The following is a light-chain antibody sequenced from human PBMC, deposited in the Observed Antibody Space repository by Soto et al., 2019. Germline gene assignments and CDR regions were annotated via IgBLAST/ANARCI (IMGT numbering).Light chain of an antibody. J-gene: IGKJ1*01. CDR3: QQYYTTPVT. CDR1: QTVLHGSNY. Sequence: DIVMTQSPDSLAVSLGGRATINGKSSQTVLHGSNYLAWYQKKPGQPPKLLIYWASTRESGVPDRFSGSGSGTDFTLTISSLQAEDVAVYYCQQYYTTPVTFGQGTKVEIK. V-gene: IGKV4-1*01. CDR2: WAS.